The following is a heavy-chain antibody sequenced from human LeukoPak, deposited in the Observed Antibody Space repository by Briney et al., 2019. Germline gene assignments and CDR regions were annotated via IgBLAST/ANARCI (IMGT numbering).Heavy chain of an antibody. D-gene: IGHD3-9*01. CDR1: GGSITGYY. Sequence: SETLSLTCAVYGGSITGYYWSWIRQTPGWGLEWVGEIHYTGATSYNPSLKSRATISTDTSKSQFSLRLSSVTAADTAVYYCARGNILTGYCFDFWGQGALVTVSS. V-gene: IGHV4-34*01. CDR3: ARGNILTGYCFDF. J-gene: IGHJ4*02. CDR2: IHYTGAT.